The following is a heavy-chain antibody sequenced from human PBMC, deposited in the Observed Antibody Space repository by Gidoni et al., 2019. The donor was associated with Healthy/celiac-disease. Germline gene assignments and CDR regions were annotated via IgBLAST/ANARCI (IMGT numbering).Heavy chain of an antibody. CDR2: ISWNSNYI. Sequence: EVQLVESGGGVVQPGRSLRLSCAASGFTFDDYAMHWVRQAPGKGLEWVSGISWNSNYIGYADSVKGRFTISRDNAKNSLFLQVSSLRPEDTAFYYCAKDRRVGATGGNFDYWGQGTLVTVSS. J-gene: IGHJ4*02. D-gene: IGHD1-26*01. CDR1: GFTFDDYA. V-gene: IGHV3-9*01. CDR3: AKDRRVGATGGNFDY.